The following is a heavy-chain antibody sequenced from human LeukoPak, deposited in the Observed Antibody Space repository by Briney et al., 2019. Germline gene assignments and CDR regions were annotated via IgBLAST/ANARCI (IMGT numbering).Heavy chain of an antibody. V-gene: IGHV3-74*01. D-gene: IGHD5-24*01. CDR1: GFTFSSYW. CDR3: ARTTSRDGYNPDY. Sequence: GGSLRLSCAASGFTFSSYWMHWVRQAPGKGLVGVSRINSDGSSTSYADSVKGRFTISRDNAKNTLYLQMNSLRAEDTAVYYCARTTSRDGYNPDYWGQGTLVTVSS. J-gene: IGHJ4*02. CDR2: INSDGSST.